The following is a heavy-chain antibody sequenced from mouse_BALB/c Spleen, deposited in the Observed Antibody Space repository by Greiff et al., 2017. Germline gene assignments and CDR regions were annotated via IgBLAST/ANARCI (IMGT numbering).Heavy chain of an antibody. V-gene: IGHV5-6-5*01. CDR1: GFTFSSYA. CDR3: ARVDDYPYYYAMDY. D-gene: IGHD2-4*01. J-gene: IGHJ4*01. Sequence: DVQLVESGGGLVKPGGSLKLSCAASGFTFSSYAMSWVRQTPEKRLEWVASISSGGSTYYPDSVKGRFTISRDNARNILYLQMSSLRSEDTAMYYCARVDDYPYYYAMDYWGQGTSVTVSS. CDR2: ISSGGST.